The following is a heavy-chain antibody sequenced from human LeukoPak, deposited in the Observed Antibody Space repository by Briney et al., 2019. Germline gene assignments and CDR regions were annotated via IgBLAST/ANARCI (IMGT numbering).Heavy chain of an antibody. J-gene: IGHJ6*02. CDR2: ISGSGGST. V-gene: IGHV3-23*01. D-gene: IGHD3-10*01. Sequence: GGSLRLSCAASGFTFSSYAMSWVRQAPGKGLEWVSAISGSGGSTHYADSVKGRFTISRDNSKNTLYLQMNSLRAEDTAVYYCAKATQIFTIAPRDYYGMDVWGQGTTVTVSS. CDR1: GFTFSSYA. CDR3: AKATQIFTIAPRDYYGMDV.